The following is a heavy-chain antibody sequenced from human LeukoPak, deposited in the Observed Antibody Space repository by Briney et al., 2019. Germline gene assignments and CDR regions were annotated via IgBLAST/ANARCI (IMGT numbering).Heavy chain of an antibody. D-gene: IGHD3-3*01. CDR1: GYTFTSYD. CDR3: ARHVNLEWLHYFDY. J-gene: IGHJ4*02. CDR2: MNPNSGNT. V-gene: IGHV1-8*01. Sequence: GASVKVSCKASGYTFTSYDINWVRQATGQGLEWMGWMNPNSGNTGYAQKFQGRVTMTRNTSISTAYMELSSLRSEDTAVYYCARHVNLEWLHYFDYWGQGTLVTVSS.